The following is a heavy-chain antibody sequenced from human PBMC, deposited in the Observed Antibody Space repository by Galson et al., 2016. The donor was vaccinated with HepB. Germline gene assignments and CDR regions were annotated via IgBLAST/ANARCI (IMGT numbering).Heavy chain of an antibody. V-gene: IGHV4-34*01. CDR3: ARLSAGGTNGVDV. Sequence: ETLSPTCSVYGDSFSSYYWSWIRQTPGKGLEWIGEINYYGRTNYDPSLKSRVTISVDTSKNQISLKLNSVSATDTAVYYCARLSAGGTNGVDVWGQGTTVIVSS. J-gene: IGHJ6*02. D-gene: IGHD1-1*01. CDR2: INYYGRT. CDR1: GDSFSSYY.